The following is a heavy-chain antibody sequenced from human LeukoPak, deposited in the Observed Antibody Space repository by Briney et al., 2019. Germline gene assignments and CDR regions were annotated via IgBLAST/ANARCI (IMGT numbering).Heavy chain of an antibody. V-gene: IGHV3-7*01. CDR3: ARESWRYDFWSGND. Sequence: PGGSLRLSCAASGFTFSSYWMSWVRQAPGKGLEGVANIKQDGSEKYYVDSVKGRSTISRDNAKNSLYLQMNSLRAEDTAVYYCARESWRYDFWSGNDWGQGTLVTVSS. CDR2: IKQDGSEK. CDR1: GFTFSSYW. J-gene: IGHJ4*02. D-gene: IGHD3-3*01.